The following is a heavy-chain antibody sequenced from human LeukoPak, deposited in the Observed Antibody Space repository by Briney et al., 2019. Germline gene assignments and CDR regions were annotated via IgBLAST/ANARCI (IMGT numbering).Heavy chain of an antibody. J-gene: IGHJ4*02. Sequence: ASVKVSCKASGYTFTGYYMHWVRQAPGQGVEWMGWINPNSGGTNYAQKFQGRVTMTRDTSISTAYMELSRLRSDDTAVYYCARDSIAVAGYFDYWGQGTLVTVSS. D-gene: IGHD6-19*01. V-gene: IGHV1-2*02. CDR1: GYTFTGYY. CDR3: ARDSIAVAGYFDY. CDR2: INPNSGGT.